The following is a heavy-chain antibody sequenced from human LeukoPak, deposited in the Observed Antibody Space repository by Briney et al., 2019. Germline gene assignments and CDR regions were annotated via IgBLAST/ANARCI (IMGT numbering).Heavy chain of an antibody. Sequence: PSETLSLTCAVYGGSFSGYYWSWIRQPPGKGLEWIGEINHSGSTNYNPSLKSRVTISVDTSKNQFSLKLSSVTAADTAVYYCARGGPSTPAASSYYYGMDVWGQGTTVTVSS. CDR1: GGSFSGYY. V-gene: IGHV4-34*01. CDR2: INHSGST. CDR3: ARGGPSTPAASSYYYGMDV. D-gene: IGHD2-2*01. J-gene: IGHJ6*02.